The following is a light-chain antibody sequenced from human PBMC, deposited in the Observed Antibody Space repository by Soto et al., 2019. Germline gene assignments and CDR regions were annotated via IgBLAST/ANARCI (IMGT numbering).Light chain of an antibody. CDR2: KAS. CDR1: QTISSW. J-gene: IGKJ1*01. CDR3: QQSYTTPRT. V-gene: IGKV1-5*03. Sequence: DIQMTQSPSTLSGSVGDRVTITCRASQTISSWLAWYQQKPGKAPKLLIYKASTLKSGVSSRFSGSGSGTDFTLSISSLQPEDFGTYYCQQSYTTPRTFGQGTKVDIK.